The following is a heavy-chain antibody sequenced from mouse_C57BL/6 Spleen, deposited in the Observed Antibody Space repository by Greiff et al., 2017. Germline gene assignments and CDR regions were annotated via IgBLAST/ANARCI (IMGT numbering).Heavy chain of an antibody. CDR3: ARSDITTVVARKWFAY. J-gene: IGHJ3*01. V-gene: IGHV1-69*01. CDR1: GYTFTSYW. D-gene: IGHD1-1*01. CDR2: IDPSDSYT. Sequence: QVQLQQPGAELVMPGASVKLSCKASGYTFTSYWMHWVKQRPGQGLEWIGEIDPSDSYTNYNQKFKGKSTLTVDKSSSTAYMQLSSLTSEDSAVYYCARSDITTVVARKWFAYWGQGTLVTVSA.